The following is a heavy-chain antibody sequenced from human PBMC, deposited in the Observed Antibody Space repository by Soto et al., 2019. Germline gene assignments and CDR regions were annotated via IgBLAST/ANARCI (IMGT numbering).Heavy chain of an antibody. CDR3: ARDRGYSGHNWFAP. V-gene: IGHV4-30-4*01. Sequence: TLSLTCTVSGGSISSGDYYWSWIRQPPGKGLEWIGYIYYSGSTYYNPSLKSRVTISVDTSKNQFSLKLSSVTAADTAVYYCARDRGYSGHNWFAPWGQGTPVTVSS. D-gene: IGHD5-12*01. CDR1: GGSISSGDYY. J-gene: IGHJ5*02. CDR2: IYYSGST.